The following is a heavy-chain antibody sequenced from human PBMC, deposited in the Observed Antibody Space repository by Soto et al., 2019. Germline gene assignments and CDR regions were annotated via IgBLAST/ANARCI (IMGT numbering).Heavy chain of an antibody. CDR2: IGGDGGNT. J-gene: IGHJ4*02. Sequence: EVQLLESGGGLVQPGGSLRLSCAASGFTFSSYAMRWVRQAPGKGLEWVSTIGGDGGNTYYADSVKGRFTISRDNSQDSLYLQMNSLRAEDTAIYYCAKRGVVVPTARFFDYWGQGTLVTVSS. CDR1: GFTFSSYA. V-gene: IGHV3-23*01. CDR3: AKRGVVVPTARFFDY. D-gene: IGHD2-2*01.